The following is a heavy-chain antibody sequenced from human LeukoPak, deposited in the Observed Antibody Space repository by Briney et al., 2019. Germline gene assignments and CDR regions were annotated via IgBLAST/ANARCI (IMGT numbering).Heavy chain of an antibody. CDR1: GGSFSGYY. D-gene: IGHD6-6*01. J-gene: IGHJ4*02. V-gene: IGHV4-34*01. CDR3: ARGTTSSSFDY. CDR2: INHSGST. Sequence: SETLSLTCAVYGGSFSGYYWSWIRQPPGKGLERIGEINHSGSTNYNPSLKSRVTISVDTSKNQFSLKLSSVTAADTAVYYCARGTTSSSFDYWGQGTLVTVSS.